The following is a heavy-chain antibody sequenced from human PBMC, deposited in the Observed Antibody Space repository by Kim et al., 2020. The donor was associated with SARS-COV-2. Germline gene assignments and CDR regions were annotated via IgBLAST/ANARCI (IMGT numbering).Heavy chain of an antibody. CDR3: TTLISAAGRGY. V-gene: IGHV3-15*01. Sequence: GGSLRLSCAASGFPFSNVWMSWVRQAPGRGLEWVGRIKSKTDGEATDYAAPVKGRFTMSRDDSKNTLHLQMNSLETEDTGVYYCTTLISAAGRGYWGQGTLGTVSS. J-gene: IGHJ4*02. CDR2: IKSKTDGEAT. D-gene: IGHD6-13*01. CDR1: GFPFSNVW.